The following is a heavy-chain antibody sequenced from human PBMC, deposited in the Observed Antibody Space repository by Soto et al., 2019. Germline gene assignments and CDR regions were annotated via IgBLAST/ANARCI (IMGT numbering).Heavy chain of an antibody. CDR2: ISAYNGNT. CDR1: GYTFTNYG. CDR3: ARDRSSSSH. D-gene: IGHD6-6*01. Sequence: QVQLVQSGAEVKKPGASVKVSCKASGYTFTNYGISWVRQAPGQGLEWMGWISAYNGNTDYAQNFQGRVTMTTDISATTAYMELSSLRSDDTAVYYCARDRSSSSHWGQGTLVTVSS. V-gene: IGHV1-18*01. J-gene: IGHJ4*02.